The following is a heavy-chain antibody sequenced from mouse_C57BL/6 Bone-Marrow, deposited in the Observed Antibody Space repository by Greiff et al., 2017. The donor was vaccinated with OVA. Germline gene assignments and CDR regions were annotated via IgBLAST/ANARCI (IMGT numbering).Heavy chain of an antibody. CDR3: AREGNVYYYAMDY. CDR2: ISDGGSYT. CDR1: GFTFSSYA. Sequence: EVMLVESGGGLVKPGGSLKLSCAASGFTFSSYAMSWVRQTPEKRLEWVATISDGGSYTYYPDNVKGRFTISRDNAKNNLYLQMSHLKSEDTAMYYCAREGNVYYYAMDYWGQGTSVTVSS. V-gene: IGHV5-4*01. D-gene: IGHD2-1*01. J-gene: IGHJ4*01.